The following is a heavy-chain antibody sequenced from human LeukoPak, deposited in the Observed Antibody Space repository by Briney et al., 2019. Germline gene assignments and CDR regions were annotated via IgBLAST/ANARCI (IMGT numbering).Heavy chain of an antibody. J-gene: IGHJ4*02. CDR1: GFTFSTFA. Sequence: GGSLRLSCAASGFTFSTFAMIWVRQPPGKGLEWVSSIFPSGGEIHYADSVRGRFTISRDNSKNTLYLQMNSLRAEDTAVYYCAKGSGRDSSSRYPDYWGQGTLVTVSS. D-gene: IGHD6-13*01. CDR2: IFPSGGEI. V-gene: IGHV3-23*01. CDR3: AKGSGRDSSSRYPDY.